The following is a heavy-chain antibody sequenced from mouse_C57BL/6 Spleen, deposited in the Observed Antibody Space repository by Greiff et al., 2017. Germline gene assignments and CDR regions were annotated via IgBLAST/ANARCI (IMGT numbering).Heavy chain of an antibody. V-gene: IGHV1-64*01. D-gene: IGHD3-2*02. J-gene: IGHJ2*01. Sequence: VQLQQPGAELVKPGASVKLSCKASGYTFTSYWMHWVKQRPGQGLEWIGMIHPNSGSTNYNEKFKSKATLTVDKSSSTAYMQLSSLTSEDSAVYYFARWDSSGPLFAYWGQGTTLTVSS. CDR3: ARWDSSGPLFAY. CDR2: IHPNSGST. CDR1: GYTFTSYW.